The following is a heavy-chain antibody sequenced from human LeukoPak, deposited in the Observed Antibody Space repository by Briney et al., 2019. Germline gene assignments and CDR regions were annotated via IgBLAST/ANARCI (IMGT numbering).Heavy chain of an antibody. V-gene: IGHV3-30*03. CDR2: ISYDGSNA. CDR1: GFTFSSYG. CDR3: ARICSTTDCLISA. J-gene: IGHJ4*02. D-gene: IGHD2-2*01. Sequence: GGSLRLSCAGSGFTFSSYGIHWVRRAPGKGLDWVAIISYDGSNAYYADSVKGRFTISRDNSKNTLYLQMSSLRAEDTAIYYCARICSTTDCLISAWGQGTLVTVSS.